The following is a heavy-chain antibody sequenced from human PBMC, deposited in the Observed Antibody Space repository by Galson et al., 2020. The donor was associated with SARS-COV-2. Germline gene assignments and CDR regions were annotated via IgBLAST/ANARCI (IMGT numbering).Heavy chain of an antibody. Sequence: SETLSLTCTVSGGSISSGGYYWTWIRQHPGKALEWIGYISYSGTTKYKTSLKSRVTISVDTSKNQFSLELSSVTAADTAVYYCARDCGYHCFYGFYGLDVWGQGTTVTVSS. CDR1: GGSISSGGYY. CDR2: ISYSGTT. CDR3: ARDCGYHCFYGFYGLDV. V-gene: IGHV4-31*03. D-gene: IGHD2-21*01. J-gene: IGHJ6*02.